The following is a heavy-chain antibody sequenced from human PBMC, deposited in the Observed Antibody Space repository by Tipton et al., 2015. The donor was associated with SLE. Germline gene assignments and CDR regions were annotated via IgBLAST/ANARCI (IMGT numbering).Heavy chain of an antibody. V-gene: IGHV5-51*03. D-gene: IGHD2-15*01. Sequence: QLVQSGAEVKKPGESLKISCKGSGYSFATYWIGWVRQIPGKGLEWMGIIYPADSDTRYSPSFQGQVTISVDRSIDTAYLQWRSLKASDTAMYYCASGGSGVGAFDIWGQGTMVTVSS. CDR2: IYPADSDT. CDR3: ASGGSGVGAFDI. CDR1: GYSFATYW. J-gene: IGHJ3*02.